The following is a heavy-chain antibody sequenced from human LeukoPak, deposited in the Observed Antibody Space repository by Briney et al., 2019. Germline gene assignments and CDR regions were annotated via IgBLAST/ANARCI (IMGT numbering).Heavy chain of an antibody. CDR3: ARLWDSTGLYFYYYMDV. V-gene: IGHV4-39*01. CDR1: GVSISSGSYY. D-gene: IGHD2/OR15-2a*01. J-gene: IGHJ6*03. Sequence: SETLSLTCSVSGVSISSGSYYWGWIRQPPGMGLEWIGIIYHNGNTNYNPSLKSRVTISADTSRNQFSLRMDSVTAADTAVYYRARLWDSTGLYFYYYMDVWGEGTTVTVSS. CDR2: IYHNGNT.